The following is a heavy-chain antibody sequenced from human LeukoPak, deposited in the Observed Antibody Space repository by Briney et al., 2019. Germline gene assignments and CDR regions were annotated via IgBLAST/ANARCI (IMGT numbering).Heavy chain of an antibody. V-gene: IGHV1-18*01. Sequence: ASVKVSCKDSGYTFTSYGISWVRQAPGQGLEWMGWVSAYNGNTNYAQKLQGRVTMTTDTSTSTAHMELRSLRSDDTAVYYCARGSGIVGATEFDYWGQGTLVTVSS. D-gene: IGHD1-26*01. CDR2: VSAYNGNT. CDR1: GYTFTSYG. CDR3: ARGSGIVGATEFDY. J-gene: IGHJ4*02.